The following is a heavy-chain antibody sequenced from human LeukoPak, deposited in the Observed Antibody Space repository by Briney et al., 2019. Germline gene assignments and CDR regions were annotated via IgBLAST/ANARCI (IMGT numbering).Heavy chain of an antibody. CDR3: ARGHVATIIPRNDAFDI. CDR1: GFIVSSNY. V-gene: IGHV3-21*01. Sequence: PGGSLRVSCAASGFIVSSNYMSWVRQAPGKGLEWVSSISSSSSYIYYADSVKGRFTISRDNAKNSLYLQMNSLRAEDTAVYYCARGHVATIIPRNDAFDIWGQGTLVTVSS. CDR2: ISSSSSYI. J-gene: IGHJ3*02. D-gene: IGHD5-24*01.